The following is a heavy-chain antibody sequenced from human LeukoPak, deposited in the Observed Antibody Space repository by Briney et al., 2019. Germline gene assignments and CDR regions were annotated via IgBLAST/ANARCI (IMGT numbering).Heavy chain of an antibody. J-gene: IGHJ4*02. CDR2: ISYDGSDE. D-gene: IGHD6-19*01. V-gene: IGHV3-30*04. Sequence: GGSLRLSCVASGFTFGSFGMHWVRQAPGKGLDWVAVISYDGSDENYADSVKGRFTISRDNFKNTLYLQMKSLGPEDTAMYYCARDVMAVAGTLGFDCWGQGALVTVSS. CDR1: GFTFGSFG. CDR3: ARDVMAVAGTLGFDC.